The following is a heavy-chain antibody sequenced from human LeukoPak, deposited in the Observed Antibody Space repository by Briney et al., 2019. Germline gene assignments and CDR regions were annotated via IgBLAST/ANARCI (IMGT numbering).Heavy chain of an antibody. D-gene: IGHD2-15*01. Sequence: PGGSLRLSCAASGFTFSSYAMNWVRQAPGKGLEWVSTFSGSGVSTYYADSVKGRFTISRDNAKNSLYLQMNSLRAEDTAVYYCATASRILPLPIWGQGTMVTVSS. CDR1: GFTFSSYA. J-gene: IGHJ3*02. CDR2: FSGSGVST. V-gene: IGHV3-23*01. CDR3: ATASRILPLPI.